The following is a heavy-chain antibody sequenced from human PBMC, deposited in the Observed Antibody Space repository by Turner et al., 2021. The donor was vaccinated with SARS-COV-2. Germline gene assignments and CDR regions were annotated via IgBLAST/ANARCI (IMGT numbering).Heavy chain of an antibody. V-gene: IGHV3-30*04. CDR2: ISYDGSNK. CDR3: AKDSGILTGYGYYYYGMDV. CDR1: VFTFSSYA. J-gene: IGHJ6*02. D-gene: IGHD3-9*01. Sequence: QVQLVESGGGVVQPGRSLSLSCPASVFTFSSYAMHWGRQAPGKGLEWVAVISYDGSNKYYADSVKGRFTISRDNSKNTLYLQMNSLRAEDTAVYYCAKDSGILTGYGYYYYGMDVWGQGTTVTVSS.